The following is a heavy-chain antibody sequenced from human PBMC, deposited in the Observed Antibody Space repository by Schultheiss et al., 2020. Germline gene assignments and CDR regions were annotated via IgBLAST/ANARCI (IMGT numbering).Heavy chain of an antibody. J-gene: IGHJ4*02. CDR3: ARLKVDTAMVTD. D-gene: IGHD5-18*01. CDR1: GGSFSGYY. Sequence: SETLSLTCAVYGGSFSGYYWSWIRQPPGKGLEWIGEINHSGSTNYNPSLKSRVTISVDTSKNQFSLKLSSVTAADTAVYYCARLKVDTAMVTDWGQGTLVTVSS. V-gene: IGHV4-34*01. CDR2: INHSGST.